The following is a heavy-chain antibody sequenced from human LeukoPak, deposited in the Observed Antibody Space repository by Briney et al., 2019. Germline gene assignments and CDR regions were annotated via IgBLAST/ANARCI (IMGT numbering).Heavy chain of an antibody. CDR1: GGSFSGYY. J-gene: IGHJ4*02. V-gene: IGHV4-34*01. D-gene: IGHD3-9*01. CDR2: INHSGST. Sequence: PSETLSLTCAVYGGSFSGYYLSWIRQPPGKGLEWIGEINHSGSTNYNPSLKSRVTISVDTSKNQFSLKLSSVTAADTAVYYCARGLRRGYDIFTGYYWSSFDYWGQGTLFTVSS. CDR3: ARGLRRGYDIFTGYYWSSFDY.